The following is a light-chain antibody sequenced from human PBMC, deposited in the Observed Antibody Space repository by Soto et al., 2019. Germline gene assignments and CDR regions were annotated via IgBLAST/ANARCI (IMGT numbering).Light chain of an antibody. CDR2: EVS. V-gene: IGLV2-8*01. CDR3: TSYAGSNNLV. CDR1: SSDIGGYNY. J-gene: IGLJ3*02. Sequence: QSVLTQPPSASGSPGQSVTISCTGTSSDIGGYNYVSWYQQHPGKDPKLIIYEVSKRPSGVPDRFSGSKSGNTASLTVSGFQAEDEADYYCTSYAGSNNLVFAGGAQLTVL.